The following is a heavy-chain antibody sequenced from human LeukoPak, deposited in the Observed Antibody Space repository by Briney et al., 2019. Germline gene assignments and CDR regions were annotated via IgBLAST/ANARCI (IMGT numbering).Heavy chain of an antibody. CDR1: GGSISSYY. D-gene: IGHD1-26*01. CDR3: ASSESYYRVDY. J-gene: IGHJ4*02. V-gene: IGHV4-39*07. Sequence: SETLSLTCTVSGGSISSYYWDWIRQPPGKGLEWIGSIYYSGSTYYNPSLKSRVTISVDTSKNQFSLKLSSVTAADTAIYYCASSESYYRVDYWGQGTLVTVSS. CDR2: IYYSGST.